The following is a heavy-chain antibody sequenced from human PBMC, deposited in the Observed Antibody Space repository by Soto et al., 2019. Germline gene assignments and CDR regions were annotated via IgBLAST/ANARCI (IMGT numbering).Heavy chain of an antibody. V-gene: IGHV3-30-3*01. CDR2: ISYDGNTQ. CDR3: AKVSRPSRISTPDFDY. J-gene: IGHJ4*02. Sequence: GGSLRLSCAASGFPLSSYSIHWVRQAPGKGLDWVAVISYDGNTQFYGDSVKGRFIVSRDNSRNTLYLQLNNLQAEDTAVYYCAKVSRPSRISTPDFDYWGQGT. CDR1: GFPLSSYS.